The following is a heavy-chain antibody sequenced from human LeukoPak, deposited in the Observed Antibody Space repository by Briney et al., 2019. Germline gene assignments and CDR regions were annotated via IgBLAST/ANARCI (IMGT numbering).Heavy chain of an antibody. CDR2: IDEGGSNA. V-gene: IGHV3-74*03. CDR1: GFTFSNHW. CDR3: IRDEALWRLDY. D-gene: IGHD2-21*01. Sequence: GGSLRLSCAAAGFTFSNHWMHWVRQAPGKGLVWVSRIDEGGSNAMYADSVKGRFSISRHNAKNTVNLQMNSLRAEDTGVYYCIRDEALWRLDYWGQGTLVTVSS. J-gene: IGHJ4*02.